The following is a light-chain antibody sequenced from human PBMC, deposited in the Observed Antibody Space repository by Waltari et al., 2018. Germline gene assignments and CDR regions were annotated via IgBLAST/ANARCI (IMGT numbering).Light chain of an antibody. CDR2: KVS. V-gene: IGKV2-30*02. CDR1: QSLVHSDGNTY. CDR3: MQGTHWPPFT. J-gene: IGKJ3*01. Sequence: VVVTQSPLSLPVTLGQPASISCRSSQSLVHSDGNTYLNWFQQRPGQSPRRLMYKVSNRDSGVPDRFSGSGSGTDFTLKISRVEAEDVGVYYCMQGTHWPPFTFGPGTKVDIK.